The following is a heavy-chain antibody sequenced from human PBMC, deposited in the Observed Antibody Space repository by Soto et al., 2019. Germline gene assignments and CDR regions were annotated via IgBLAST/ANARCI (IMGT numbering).Heavy chain of an antibody. CDR2: IIPIFSTV. V-gene: IGHV1-69*01. CDR3: ARGGRGYSSAPRYYFDY. J-gene: IGHJ4*02. D-gene: IGHD5-18*01. Sequence: QVQLVQSGSEVKKPGSSVKVSCKASGGSFSSNPISWVRQAPGQGLEWMAGIIPIFSTVHYAQKCQGRVTITADESTSTAYMELTSLRSEDTAVYFCARGGRGYSSAPRYYFDYWGQGPLVTVS. CDR1: GGSFSSNP.